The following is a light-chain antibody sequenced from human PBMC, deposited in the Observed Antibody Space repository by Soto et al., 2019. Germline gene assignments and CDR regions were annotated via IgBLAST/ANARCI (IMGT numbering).Light chain of an antibody. CDR1: GSNVGTYS. CDR2: DST. Sequence: QSVLTQPPSVSAAPGQKVTISCSGSGSNVGTYSVSWYQHLPGTAPKLLIYDSTTRPSGIPDRFSGSKSGTSATLGITGLQTGDEAEYYCGVWDRSLTTDVFGRGTKVTV. CDR3: GVWDRSLTTDV. V-gene: IGLV1-51*01. J-gene: IGLJ1*01.